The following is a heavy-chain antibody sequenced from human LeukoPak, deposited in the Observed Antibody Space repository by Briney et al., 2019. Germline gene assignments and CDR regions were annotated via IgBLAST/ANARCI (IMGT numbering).Heavy chain of an antibody. Sequence: ASVKVSCKVSGYALTEFSMHWVRQAPGQGLEWMGIINPSGGSTSYAQKFQGRVTMTRDTSTSTVYMELSSLRSEDTAVYYCARAQAQAYGSGSYYIPVISGSDYWGQGTLVTVSS. CDR2: INPSGGST. CDR3: ARAQAQAYGSGSYYIPVISGSDY. D-gene: IGHD3-10*01. J-gene: IGHJ4*02. CDR1: GYALTEFS. V-gene: IGHV1-46*01.